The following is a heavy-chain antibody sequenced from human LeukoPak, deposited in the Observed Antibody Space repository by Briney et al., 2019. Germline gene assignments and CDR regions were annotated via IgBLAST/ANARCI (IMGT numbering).Heavy chain of an antibody. CDR3: ASLGSGYYVNFFDP. V-gene: IGHV3-7*01. D-gene: IGHD3-3*01. CDR1: GLTFSNHW. J-gene: IGHJ5*02. Sequence: PGGSVRLSCAASGLTFSNHWMSWVRQAPGMGLEWVANIKQDGGETYYMNSVKGRFTISRDNAKNALYLHMSRLRVEETAVYYCASLGSGYYVNFFDPWGQGTLVTVSS. CDR2: IKQDGGET.